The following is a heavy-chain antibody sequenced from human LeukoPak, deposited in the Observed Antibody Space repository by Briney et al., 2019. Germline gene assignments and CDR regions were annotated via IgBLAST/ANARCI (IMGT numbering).Heavy chain of an antibody. D-gene: IGHD2-15*01. CDR1: GYTFTSYG. J-gene: IGHJ4*02. Sequence: GASVKVSCKSSGYTFTSYGTSWVRQAPGQGLEWMGWISAYNGNTNYAQKLQGRVTMTTDTSTSTAYMELSSLRSEDTAVYYCARGGDIVTGGYFNYWGQGTLVTVSS. CDR2: ISAYNGNT. CDR3: ARGGDIVTGGYFNY. V-gene: IGHV1-18*01.